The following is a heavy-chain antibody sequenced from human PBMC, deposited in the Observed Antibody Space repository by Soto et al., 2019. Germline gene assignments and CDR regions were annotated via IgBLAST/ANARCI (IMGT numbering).Heavy chain of an antibody. V-gene: IGHV4-61*08. CDR2: IYYSGST. D-gene: IGHD1-1*01. Sequence: PSETLSLTCTVSGGSISSGGYYWSWIRQHPGKGLEWIGYIYYSGSTNYNPSLKSRVTVSVDTSKNQFSLKLSSVTAADTAVYYCARESPTTGTNYYFDSWGQGTLVTVSS. CDR1: GGSISSGGYY. J-gene: IGHJ4*02. CDR3: ARESPTTGTNYYFDS.